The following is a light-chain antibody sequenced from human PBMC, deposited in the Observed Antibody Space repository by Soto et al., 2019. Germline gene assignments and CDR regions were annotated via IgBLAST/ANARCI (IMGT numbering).Light chain of an antibody. Sequence: QPVLTQPPSASASLGASVTLTCTLSSGYSNYKVDWYQQRPGKGPRFVMRVGTGGIVGSKGDGIPDRFSVLGSGLNRYLTIKNIQEEDESESHCGADHCSGSNFVLGWVFGGGTKLTVL. CDR3: GADHCSGSNFVLGWV. CDR1: SGYSNYK. V-gene: IGLV9-49*01. J-gene: IGLJ3*02. CDR2: VGTGGIVG.